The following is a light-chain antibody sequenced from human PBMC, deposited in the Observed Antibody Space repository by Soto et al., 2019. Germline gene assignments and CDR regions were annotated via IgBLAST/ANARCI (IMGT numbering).Light chain of an antibody. CDR3: CSYAGGYIFV. V-gene: IGLV2-11*01. CDR1: SSDVGRYNY. Sequence: QSALTQPRSVSGSPGQSVTISCTGTSSDVGRYNYVSWYQQHPGKAPKLIIYYVTKRPSGVPDRFSGSKSGNTASLTISGLQAEDEVDYYCCSYAGGYIFVFGTGTKVTVL. CDR2: YVT. J-gene: IGLJ1*01.